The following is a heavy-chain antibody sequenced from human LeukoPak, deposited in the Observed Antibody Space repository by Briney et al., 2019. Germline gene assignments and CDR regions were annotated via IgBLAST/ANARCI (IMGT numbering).Heavy chain of an antibody. CDR2: ISAYNGNT. V-gene: IGHV1-18*01. CDR1: GYTFTSYG. D-gene: IGHD3-22*01. Sequence: ASVKVSCKASGYTFTSYGISWVRQAPGQGLEWMGWISAYNGNTNYAQKLQGRVTMTTDTSTSTAYMELRSLRSDDTAVYYCAGDGYYYDSSGYYYWYFDYWGQGTLVTVSS. J-gene: IGHJ4*02. CDR3: AGDGYYYDSSGYYYWYFDY.